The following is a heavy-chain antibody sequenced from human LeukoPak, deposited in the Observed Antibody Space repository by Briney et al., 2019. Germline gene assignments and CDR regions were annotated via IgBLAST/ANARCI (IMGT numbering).Heavy chain of an antibody. Sequence: SETLSLTCTVSGDSFSSNNYWTWVRQPPGKGLEWIGEIYRSGATNYNPSLRSRVTVSLDKSKNQFSLRLNSVTAADTAIYYCARNAGYSDLNFWGQGVLVTVSS. J-gene: IGHJ4*02. V-gene: IGHV4-4*02. CDR1: GDSFSSNNY. CDR3: ARNAGYSDLNF. CDR2: IYRSGAT. D-gene: IGHD3-22*01.